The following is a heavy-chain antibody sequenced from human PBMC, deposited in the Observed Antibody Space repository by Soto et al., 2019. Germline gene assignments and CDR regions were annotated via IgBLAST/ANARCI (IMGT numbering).Heavy chain of an antibody. V-gene: IGHV4-34*01. Sequence: SETLSLTCAVYGGSFSGYYWSWIRQPPGKGLEWIGEINHSGSTNYNPSLKSRVTISVDTSKNQFSLKLSSVTAADTAVYYCARDVVSGVQVRGVISLGMDVWGQGTTVTVSS. CDR1: GGSFSGYY. J-gene: IGHJ6*02. CDR3: ARDVVSGVQVRGVISLGMDV. D-gene: IGHD3-10*01. CDR2: INHSGST.